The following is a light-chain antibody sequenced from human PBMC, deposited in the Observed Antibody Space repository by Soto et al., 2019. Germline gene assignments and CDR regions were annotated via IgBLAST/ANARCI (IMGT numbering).Light chain of an antibody. CDR1: QSVSNNY. CDR3: QQRSNWPLT. Sequence: EIVLTQSPGTLSLSPGDRATLSCKASQSVSNNYLAWYQQKPGQAPRLLIYDASNRATGIPARFSGSGSGTDFTLTISSLEPEDFAVYYCQQRSNWPLTFGGGTKVDIK. J-gene: IGKJ4*01. CDR2: DAS. V-gene: IGKV3-11*01.